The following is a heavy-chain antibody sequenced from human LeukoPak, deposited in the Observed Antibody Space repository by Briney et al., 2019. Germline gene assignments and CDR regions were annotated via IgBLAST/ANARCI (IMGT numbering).Heavy chain of an antibody. CDR3: AKNLDYYGSGSSCDY. CDR2: ISGSGGST. J-gene: IGHJ4*02. D-gene: IGHD3-10*01. CDR1: GFTFSSYA. Sequence: GGSLRLSCAASGFTFSSYAMSWVRQAPGKGLEWVSAISGSGGSTYYADSVKGRFTISRDNSKNTLYLQMNSLRAEDTAVYYCAKNLDYYGSGSSCDYWGQGILVTVSS. V-gene: IGHV3-23*01.